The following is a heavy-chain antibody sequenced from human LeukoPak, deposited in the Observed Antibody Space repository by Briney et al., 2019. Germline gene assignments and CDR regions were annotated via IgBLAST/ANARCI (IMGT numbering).Heavy chain of an antibody. Sequence: GGSLRLSCAASGFTFSSYEMNWARQAPGKGLEWVSYISSSGSTIYYADSVKGRFTISRDNAKNSLYLQMNSLRAEDTAVYYCASNTYYYGSGSYPVLDYWGQGTLVTVSS. J-gene: IGHJ4*02. CDR3: ASNTYYYGSGSYPVLDY. CDR1: GFTFSSYE. CDR2: ISSSGSTI. D-gene: IGHD3-10*01. V-gene: IGHV3-48*03.